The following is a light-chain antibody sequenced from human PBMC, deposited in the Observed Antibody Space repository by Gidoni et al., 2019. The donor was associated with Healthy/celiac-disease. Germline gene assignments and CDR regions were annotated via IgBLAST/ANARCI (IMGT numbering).Light chain of an antibody. CDR1: SSDVGGYNY. J-gene: IGLJ3*02. V-gene: IGLV2-14*01. CDR2: EVS. Sequence: QSALPQPASVSGSTGQSLTISCTGTSSDVGGYNYVSWYQQHPGKAPKLMIYEVSKRPSGVSNRFSGSKSGNTASLTISVLQAEDEADYYCSSYTSSSTLVFGGGIKLTVL. CDR3: SSYTSSSTLV.